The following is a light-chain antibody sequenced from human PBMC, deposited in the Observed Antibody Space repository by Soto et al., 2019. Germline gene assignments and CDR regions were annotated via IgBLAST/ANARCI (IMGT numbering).Light chain of an antibody. CDR1: SSDVGSYNL. CDR3: CSFVRSNALL. Sequence: QSALTQPASVSGSPGQSITISCTGTSSDVGSYNLVSWYQHHPGKAPKFIIYADNKRPSGVSNRFSGSKSGNTASLTISGLQAEDDADYYCCSFVRSNALLFGGGTKLTVL. V-gene: IGLV2-23*01. J-gene: IGLJ2*01. CDR2: ADN.